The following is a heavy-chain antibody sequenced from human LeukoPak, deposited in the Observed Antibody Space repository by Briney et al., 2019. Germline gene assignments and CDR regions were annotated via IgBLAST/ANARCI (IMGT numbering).Heavy chain of an antibody. CDR2: ISISGNTI. V-gene: IGHV3-48*03. Sequence: GGSLRLSCAASGFTFSSYEMNWVRQAPGKGLGWVSFISISGNTIYYPDTVKGRFIIARDNAKNSLYLQMNSLRTENTAVYYCAKERPGEDTFDIWGQGTMVTVSS. D-gene: IGHD7-27*01. J-gene: IGHJ3*02. CDR3: AKERPGEDTFDI. CDR1: GFTFSSYE.